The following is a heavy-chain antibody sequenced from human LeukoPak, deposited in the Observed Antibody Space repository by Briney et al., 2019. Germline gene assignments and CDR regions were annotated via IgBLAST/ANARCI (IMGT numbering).Heavy chain of an antibody. J-gene: IGHJ4*02. D-gene: IGHD3-10*01. CDR1: GFTFDDYA. Sequence: GGSLRLSCAASGFTFDDYAMHWVRQAPGKGLEWVSGISWNSGSIGYADSVKGRFTISRDNAKNTLYLQMNSLRAEDTAVYYCARDGVLWFGELSYDYWGQGTLVTVSS. CDR3: ARDGVLWFGELSYDY. CDR2: ISWNSGSI. V-gene: IGHV3-9*01.